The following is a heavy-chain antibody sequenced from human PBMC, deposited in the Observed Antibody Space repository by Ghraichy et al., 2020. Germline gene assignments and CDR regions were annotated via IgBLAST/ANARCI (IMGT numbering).Heavy chain of an antibody. CDR3: ARGYEAVAGNDAFDI. CDR2: IYHSGST. V-gene: IGHV4-38-2*01. Sequence: SETLSLTCAVSGYSISSGYYWGWIRQPPGKGLEWIGSIYHSGSTYYNPSLKSRVTISVDTSKNQFSLKLSSVTAADTAVYYCARGYEAVAGNDAFDIWGQGTMVTVSS. J-gene: IGHJ3*02. CDR1: GYSISSGYY. D-gene: IGHD6-19*01.